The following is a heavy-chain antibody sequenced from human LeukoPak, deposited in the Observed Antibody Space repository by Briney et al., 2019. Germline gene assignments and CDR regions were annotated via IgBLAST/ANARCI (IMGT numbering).Heavy chain of an antibody. D-gene: IGHD4-11*01. J-gene: IGHJ3*02. CDR1: RGSISSYY. V-gene: IGHV4-59*08. CDR3: ARMTTVTTYSAFDI. CDR2: IYYSGST. Sequence: ASETLSLTCTVSRGSISSYYWSWIRQPPGKGLEWIGYIYYSGSTNYNPSLKSRVTISVDTSKNQFSLKLSSVTAADTAVYYCARMTTVTTYSAFDIWGQGTMVTVSS.